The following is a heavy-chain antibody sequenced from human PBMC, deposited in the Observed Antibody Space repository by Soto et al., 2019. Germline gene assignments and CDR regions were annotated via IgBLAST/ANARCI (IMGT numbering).Heavy chain of an antibody. CDR2: INSDGSST. Sequence: GGSLRLSCAASGFTFSSYWMHWVRQAPGKGLVWVSRINSDGSSTSYADSVKGRFTISRDNAKNTLYLQMNSLRAEDTAVYYCARTPEESYQYSYGDNFDYWGQGTLVTVSS. J-gene: IGHJ4*02. CDR3: ARTPEESYQYSYGDNFDY. D-gene: IGHD5-18*01. CDR1: GFTFSSYW. V-gene: IGHV3-74*01.